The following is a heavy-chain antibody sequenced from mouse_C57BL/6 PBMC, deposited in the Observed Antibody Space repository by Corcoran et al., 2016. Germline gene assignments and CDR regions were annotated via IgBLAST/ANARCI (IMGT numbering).Heavy chain of an antibody. Sequence: DVQLQESGPGLVKPSQSLSLTCSVTGYSITSGYYWNWIRQFPGNKLEWMGYISYDGSNNYNPSLKNRISITRDTSKNQFFLKLNSVTTEDTATYYCARDVNYYGSSFAYWGQGTLVTVSA. CDR2: ISYDGSN. CDR3: ARDVNYYGSSFAY. D-gene: IGHD1-1*01. CDR1: GYSITSGYY. V-gene: IGHV3-6*01. J-gene: IGHJ3*01.